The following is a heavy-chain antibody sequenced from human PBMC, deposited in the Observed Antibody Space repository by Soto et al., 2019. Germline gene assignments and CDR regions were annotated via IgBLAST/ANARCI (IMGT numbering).Heavy chain of an antibody. V-gene: IGHV4-31*03. Sequence: LSLTCTVSGGSISSGGYYWSWIRQHPGKGLEWIGYIYYSGSTYYNPSLKSRVTISVDTSKNQFSLKLSSVTAADTAVYYCARSGYCSSTSCYLDYWGQGTLVTVSS. CDR3: ARSGYCSSTSCYLDY. CDR2: IYYSGST. J-gene: IGHJ4*02. D-gene: IGHD2-2*01. CDR1: GGSISSGGYY.